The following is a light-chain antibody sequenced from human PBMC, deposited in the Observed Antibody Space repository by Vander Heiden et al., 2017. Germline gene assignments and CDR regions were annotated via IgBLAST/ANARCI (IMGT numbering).Light chain of an antibody. Sequence: QSALTQPASVSGSPGQSVTISCTGTSSDVGGYKYVSWYQQHPGKAPKLLIYDVSNRPSGASNRFSGSKSGNTASLSISGLQAEDEADYYCSSYTTRSTLIFGGGTQLTVL. CDR1: SSDVGGYKY. CDR3: SSYTTRSTLI. CDR2: DVS. J-gene: IGLJ2*01. V-gene: IGLV2-14*01.